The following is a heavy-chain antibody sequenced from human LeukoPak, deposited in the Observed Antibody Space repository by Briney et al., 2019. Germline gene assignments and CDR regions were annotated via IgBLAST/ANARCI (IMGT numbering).Heavy chain of an antibody. CDR2: VDPANGET. D-gene: IGHD3-10*01. Sequence: ATVKISCQASGYTYRDYYVHWLQQVPGKGLEYMGRVDPANGETIYAETFHGRVTFTADTPSNTAYMEMSSLRLEDTAIFYCVTEIFRGSGINERHFDYWGQGTLVTVSS. J-gene: IGHJ4*02. CDR1: GYTYRDYY. CDR3: VTEIFRGSGINERHFDY. V-gene: IGHV1-69-2*01.